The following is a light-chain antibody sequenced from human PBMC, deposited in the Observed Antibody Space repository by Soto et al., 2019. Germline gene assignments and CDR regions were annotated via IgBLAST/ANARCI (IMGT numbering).Light chain of an antibody. Sequence: DIQMTQSPSSLSASVGDRVTITCRASQSISNYLNWYQQKPGKAPNLLIYDASSLESGVPSRFSGSGSGTDFTLTISSLQPEDLAIYYCQQSYSAPWTFGQGTKVEIK. CDR1: QSISNY. CDR3: QQSYSAPWT. J-gene: IGKJ1*01. V-gene: IGKV1-39*01. CDR2: DAS.